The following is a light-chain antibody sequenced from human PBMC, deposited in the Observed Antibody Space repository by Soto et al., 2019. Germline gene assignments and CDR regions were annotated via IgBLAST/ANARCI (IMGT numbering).Light chain of an antibody. CDR1: QSLSSTY. V-gene: IGKV3-20*01. J-gene: IGKJ3*01. CDR3: QLYGTSPGFT. CDR2: DTS. Sequence: EIVLTQSPGTLSLSPWERATLSCRASQSLSSTYLAWYQQKPGQAPTLLIYDTSRRATGIPDRFSGSGSGTDFAITISRLEPEDFAVYYCQLYGTSPGFTFGPGTKVDIK.